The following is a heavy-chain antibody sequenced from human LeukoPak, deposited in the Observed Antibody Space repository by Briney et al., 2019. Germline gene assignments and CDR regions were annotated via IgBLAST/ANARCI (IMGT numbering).Heavy chain of an antibody. V-gene: IGHV4-30-4*08. CDR2: IYYSGST. D-gene: IGHD5-18*01. Sequence: KTSQTLSLTCTVSGGSISSGDYYWSWIRQPPGKGLEWIWYIYYSGSTYYNPSLKSRVTVSVDTSKNQFSLKLSSVTAADTAVYYCARVGTAIAEYFDYWGQGTLVTVSS. CDR1: GGSISSGDYY. CDR3: ARVGTAIAEYFDY. J-gene: IGHJ4*02.